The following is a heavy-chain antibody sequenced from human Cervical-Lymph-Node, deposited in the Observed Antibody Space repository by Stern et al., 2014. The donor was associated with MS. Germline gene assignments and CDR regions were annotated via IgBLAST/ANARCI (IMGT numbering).Heavy chain of an antibody. Sequence: VQLVESGPGLVKPSQTLSLTCTVSGGSISSSGYYWSWIRQPADKGLEWIGRIPDRGRHYYNPSLKTRVTISMDTAMNQFSLKLTSVTAADTAVYYCATTRWDLFTWNWFDPWGQGTLVTVSS. D-gene: IGHD1-26*01. CDR2: IPDRGRH. CDR1: GGSISSSGYY. CDR3: ATTRWDLFTWNWFDP. J-gene: IGHJ5*02. V-gene: IGHV4-61*02.